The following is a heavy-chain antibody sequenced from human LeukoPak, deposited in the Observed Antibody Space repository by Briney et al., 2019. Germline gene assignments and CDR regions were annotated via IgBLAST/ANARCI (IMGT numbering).Heavy chain of an antibody. V-gene: IGHV3-30-3*01. Sequence: GGSLRLSCAASGFTLSSYAMHWVRQAPGKGLEWVAVISYDGSNKYYADSVKGRFTISRDNSKNTLYLQMNSLRAEDTAVYYCARVGSGWYRNAFDIWGQGTMVTVSS. CDR1: GFTLSSYA. CDR3: ARVGSGWYRNAFDI. CDR2: ISYDGSNK. D-gene: IGHD6-19*01. J-gene: IGHJ3*02.